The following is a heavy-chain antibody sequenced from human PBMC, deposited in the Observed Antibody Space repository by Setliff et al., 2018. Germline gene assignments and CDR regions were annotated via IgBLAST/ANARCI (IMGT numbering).Heavy chain of an antibody. Sequence: PGGSLRLSCAASGFTFSSYWMHWVRQAPGKGLVWVSRINSDGSSTSYADSVKGRFTISRDNAKNTLYLQMNSLRAEDTAVYYCARGPWKHSAYYYYNYMDAWGKGTTVTVSS. CDR1: GFTFSSYW. CDR2: INSDGSST. D-gene: IGHD1-1*01. V-gene: IGHV3-74*01. J-gene: IGHJ6*03. CDR3: ARGPWKHSAYYYYNYMDA.